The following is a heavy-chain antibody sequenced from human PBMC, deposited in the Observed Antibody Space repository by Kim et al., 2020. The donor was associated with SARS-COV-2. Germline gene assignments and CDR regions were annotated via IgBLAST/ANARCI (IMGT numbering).Heavy chain of an antibody. D-gene: IGHD6-19*01. J-gene: IGHJ5*02. V-gene: IGHV1-8*01. Sequence: ASVKVSCKASGYTFTSYDINWVGQATGQGLEWMGWMNPNSGNTGYAQKFQGRVTMTRNTSISTPYMELSSLRSEDTAVYYCARGLRMSVSGWYVRKNWFDPWGQGTLVTVSS. CDR2: MNPNSGNT. CDR1: GYTFTSYD. CDR3: ARGLRMSVSGWYVRKNWFDP.